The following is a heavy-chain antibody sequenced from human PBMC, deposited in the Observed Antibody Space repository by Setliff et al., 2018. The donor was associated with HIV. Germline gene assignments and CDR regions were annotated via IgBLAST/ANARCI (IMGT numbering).Heavy chain of an antibody. CDR3: ARSRTILSFDP. Sequence: SETLSLTCTVSGGSISSGSYYWTWIRQSAGKGLEWIGRVYAGGTTNYNPSLKSRVPISMDSSQNQFSLNLTSVTAADTGVYYCARSRTILSFDPWGQGAQVTVSS. CDR1: GGSISSGSYY. D-gene: IGHD2-15*01. V-gene: IGHV4-61*02. CDR2: VYAGGTT. J-gene: IGHJ5*02.